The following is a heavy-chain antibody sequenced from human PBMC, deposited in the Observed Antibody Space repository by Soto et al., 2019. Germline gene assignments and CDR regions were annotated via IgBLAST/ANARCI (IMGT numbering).Heavy chain of an antibody. J-gene: IGHJ6*02. CDR2: INPNSGGT. Sequence: GASVKVSCKASGYTFTGYYMHWVRQAPGQGLEWMGWINPNSGGTNYAQKFQGWVTMTRDTSISTAYMELSRLRSDDTAVYYCARVTLSGGPYGMDVWGQGTTVTVSS. CDR3: ARVTLSGGPYGMDV. CDR1: GYTFTGYY. V-gene: IGHV1-2*04.